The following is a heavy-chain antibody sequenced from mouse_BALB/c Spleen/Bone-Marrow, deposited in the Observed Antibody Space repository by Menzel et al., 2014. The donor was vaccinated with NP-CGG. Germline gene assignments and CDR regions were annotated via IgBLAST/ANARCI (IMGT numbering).Heavy chain of an antibody. V-gene: IGHV5-17*02. CDR2: ISSGSSTI. Sequence: VQLKESGGGLVQPGGSRKLSCAASGFTFSSFGMHWVRQAPEKGLEWVAYISSGSSTIYYADTVMGRFTISRDNPKNTQFLQMTSLRSEDTAMYYCARSGSSSGYFDYWGQGTTLTVSS. CDR1: GFTFSSFG. D-gene: IGHD1-1*01. CDR3: ARSGSSSGYFDY. J-gene: IGHJ2*01.